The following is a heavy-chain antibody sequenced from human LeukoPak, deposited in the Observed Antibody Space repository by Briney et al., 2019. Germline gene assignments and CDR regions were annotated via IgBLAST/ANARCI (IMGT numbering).Heavy chain of an antibody. CDR3: ARPSHDYGDYGGMDV. V-gene: IGHV3-21*04. J-gene: IGHJ6*02. CDR2: ISSSSSYI. D-gene: IGHD4-17*01. CDR1: GFTFSSYS. Sequence: GSLRLSCAASGFTFSSYSMNWVRQAPGKGLEWVSSISSSSSYIYYADSVKGRFTISRDNAKNSLYLQMNSLRAEDTAVYYCARPSHDYGDYGGMDVWGQGTTVTVSS.